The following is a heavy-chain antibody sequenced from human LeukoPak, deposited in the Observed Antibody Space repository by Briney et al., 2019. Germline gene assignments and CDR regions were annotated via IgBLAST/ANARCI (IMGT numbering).Heavy chain of an antibody. V-gene: IGHV3-23*01. D-gene: IGHD3-10*01. CDR3: AKDGQVNQPVRLFTD. Sequence: PGGSLKLSCSASGFTFSSFAMTWVRQAPGKGLEWVSVISGSGGTTHYADSVKGRFTISRDNSKNTLYLQMNSLRGKDTAVYYCAKDGQVNQPVRLFTDWGQGTLVIVSS. J-gene: IGHJ4*02. CDR1: GFTFSSFA. CDR2: ISGSGGTT.